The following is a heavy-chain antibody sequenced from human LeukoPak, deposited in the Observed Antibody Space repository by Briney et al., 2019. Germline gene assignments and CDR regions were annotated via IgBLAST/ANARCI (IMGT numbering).Heavy chain of an antibody. CDR2: IYYSGST. V-gene: IGHV4-61*01. J-gene: IGHJ4*02. CDR1: GGSVSSGSYY. D-gene: IGHD5-18*01. CDR3: ARDGGYSYGYPPHFDY. Sequence: SETLTLTCTVSGGSVSSGSYYWSWIRQPPGKGLVWIAYIYYSGSTDYNPSLKSRVTISVDTSKNQFSLKLSSVTAADTAVYYCARDGGYSYGYPPHFDYWGQGTLVTVSS.